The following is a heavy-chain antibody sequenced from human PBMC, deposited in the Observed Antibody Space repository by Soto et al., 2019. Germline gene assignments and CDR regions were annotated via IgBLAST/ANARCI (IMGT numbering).Heavy chain of an antibody. V-gene: IGHV4-34*09. CDR3: ARAAVLRYFDWLRIDY. CDR2: INYSGST. CDR1: GESFSGYY. J-gene: IGHJ4*02. D-gene: IGHD3-9*01. Sequence: PSETLSLTCVVDGESFSGYYWTWIRQPLGKGLEWIGEINYSGSTYHNPSLKSRVTMSVDTSKNQFSLKLSSVTAADTAVYYCARAAVLRYFDWLRIDYWGQGTLVTVSS.